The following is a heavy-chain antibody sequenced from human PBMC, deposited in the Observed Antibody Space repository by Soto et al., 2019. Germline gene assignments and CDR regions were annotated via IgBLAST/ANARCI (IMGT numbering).Heavy chain of an antibody. J-gene: IGHJ4*02. CDR2: ISTFNGNA. Sequence: QVQLVQSGAGVKKPGASVKVSCKASGYTFSSNGVSWVRQAPGQGLEWMGWISTFNGNAHYAQKFQGRVTMTTDTSTNTAYMELTSLSSDDTAVYYCARLHGYSSGWYDYWGQGTLVTVSS. CDR3: ARLHGYSSGWYDY. D-gene: IGHD6-19*01. V-gene: IGHV1-18*04. CDR1: GYTFSSNG.